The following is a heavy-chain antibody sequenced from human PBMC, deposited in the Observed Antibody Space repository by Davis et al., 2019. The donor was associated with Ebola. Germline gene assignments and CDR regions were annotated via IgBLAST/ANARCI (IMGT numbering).Heavy chain of an antibody. D-gene: IGHD5-24*01. CDR2: ISSSSYT. CDR1: GFTFSDYY. CDR3: AKDPRWLQQPY. V-gene: IGHV3-11*06. J-gene: IGHJ4*02. Sequence: PGGSLRLSCAASGFTFSDYYMSWIRQAPGKGLEWVSYISSSSYTNYADSVKGRFTISRDNSKNTLYLQMNSLRAEDTAVYYCAKDPRWLQQPYWGQGTLVTVSS.